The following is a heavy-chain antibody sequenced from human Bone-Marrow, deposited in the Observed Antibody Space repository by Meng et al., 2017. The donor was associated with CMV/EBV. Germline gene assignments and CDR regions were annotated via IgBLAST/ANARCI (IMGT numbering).Heavy chain of an antibody. V-gene: IGHV4-34*01. CDR3: ARARLRKYQLLNEYFQH. J-gene: IGHJ1*01. CDR2: INHSGST. Sequence: SETLSLTCAVYGGSFSGYYWSWIRQPPGKGLEGIGEINHSGSTNYNPSLKSRVTISVDTSKNQFSQKLSSVTAADTAVYYCARARLRKYQLLNEYFQHWSQGTLVTVSS. D-gene: IGHD2-2*01. CDR1: GGSFSGYY.